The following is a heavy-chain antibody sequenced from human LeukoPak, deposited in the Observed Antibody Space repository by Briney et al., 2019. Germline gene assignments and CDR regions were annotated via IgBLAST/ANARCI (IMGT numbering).Heavy chain of an antibody. CDR1: GGTISSYA. V-gene: IGHV1-69*06. D-gene: IGHD3-22*01. Sequence: ASVKVSCKASGGTISSYAISWVRQAPGQGLEWMGGIIPIFGTANYAQKFQGRVTITADKSTSTAYMELSSLRSEGTAVYYCARQETYYYDSSGYPRGAFDIWGQGTMVTVSS. CDR3: ARQETYYYDSSGYPRGAFDI. J-gene: IGHJ3*02. CDR2: IIPIFGTA.